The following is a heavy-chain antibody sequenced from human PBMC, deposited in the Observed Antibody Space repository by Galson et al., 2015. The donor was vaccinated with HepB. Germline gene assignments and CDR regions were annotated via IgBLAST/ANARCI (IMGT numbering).Heavy chain of an antibody. CDR2: IRSKNDGCET. J-gene: IGHJ4*02. CDR1: GHNVDKAW. V-gene: IGHV3-15*01. D-gene: IGHD3-3*01. CDR3: TTVATISGVMRDY. Sequence: SLRLSCAASGHNVDKAWMSWVRQAPGKGLEWVGRIRSKNDGCETKFGAPMNGRFPFSTEDSTNTLSLHMTRLKIEDTGIYYCTTVATISGVMRDYWGQGTLVTVSS.